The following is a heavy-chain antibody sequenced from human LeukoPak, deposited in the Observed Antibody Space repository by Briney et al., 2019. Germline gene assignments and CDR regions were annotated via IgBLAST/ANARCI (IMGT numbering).Heavy chain of an antibody. V-gene: IGHV3-74*01. J-gene: IGHJ5*02. CDR2: INTDGSRI. Sequence: PGGSLRLSCAASGFTFSNYWMHWVRQAPGKGLVWVSRINTDGSRITYADSVKGRFTISRDNAMNTVYLQMSSLRAEDTAVYYCARVLSGSWDWFDPWGQGTLVTVSS. CDR3: ARVLSGSWDWFDP. D-gene: IGHD3-22*01. CDR1: GFTFSNYW.